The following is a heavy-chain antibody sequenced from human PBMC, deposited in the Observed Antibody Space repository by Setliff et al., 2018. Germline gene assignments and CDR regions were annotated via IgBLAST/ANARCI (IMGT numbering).Heavy chain of an antibody. D-gene: IGHD3-10*01. CDR1: GGTFDNFA. CDR2: IFPKLGTA. CDR3: ARDWRHSGMSWANYFDP. V-gene: IGHV1-69*13. Sequence: GASVKVSCKASGGTFDNFAITWVRQAPGQGLEWMGRIFPKLGTANYAQKFQDRVAITADESTSTGYMEINGLTSEDTAVYYCARDWRHSGMSWANYFDPWGQGTVVTVSS. J-gene: IGHJ5*02.